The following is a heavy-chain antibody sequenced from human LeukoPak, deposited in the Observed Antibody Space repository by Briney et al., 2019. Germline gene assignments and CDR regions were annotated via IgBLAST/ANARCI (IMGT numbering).Heavy chain of an antibody. CDR3: AREYYYDSSGSWNSFDP. CDR2: IIPIFGTA. J-gene: IGHJ5*02. D-gene: IGHD3-22*01. CDR1: GGTFSSYA. V-gene: IGHV1-69*05. Sequence: ASVKVSCKASGGTFSSYAISWVRQAPGQGLERMGGIIPIFGTANYAQKFQGRVTITTDESTSTAYMELSSLRSEDTAVYYCAREYYYDSSGSWNSFDPWGQGTLVTVSS.